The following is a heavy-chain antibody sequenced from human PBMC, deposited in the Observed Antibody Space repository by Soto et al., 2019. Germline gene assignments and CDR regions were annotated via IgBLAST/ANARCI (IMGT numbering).Heavy chain of an antibody. CDR2: IIPLFGTP. D-gene: IGHD2-21*02. CDR3: ARASPVICGGDPCYRLDSSFDS. Sequence: QVQLVQSGAEVRKPGSSLRVSCKSSGATFSTTGISWVRQAPGQGLEWMGGIIPLFGTPKYGRKFQGRVSITADESTNTVYMELNSLRPNDAGVYYCARASPVICGGDPCYRLDSSFDSWGQGSLVIVSS. J-gene: IGHJ5*01. CDR1: GATFSTTG. V-gene: IGHV1-69*01.